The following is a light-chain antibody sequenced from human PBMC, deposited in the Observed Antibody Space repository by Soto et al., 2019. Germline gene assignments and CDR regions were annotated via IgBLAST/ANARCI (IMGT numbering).Light chain of an antibody. CDR3: QQRSNWAIT. Sequence: EIVLTQSPGTLSLSPGERATLSCRASQSVSSSHLAWYQQKPGQAPRLLIYGASSRATGIPDRFSGSGSGTDFTLTISRLEPEDFAVYYCQQRSNWAITFGQGTKVDIK. V-gene: IGKV3D-20*02. J-gene: IGKJ1*01. CDR2: GAS. CDR1: QSVSSSH.